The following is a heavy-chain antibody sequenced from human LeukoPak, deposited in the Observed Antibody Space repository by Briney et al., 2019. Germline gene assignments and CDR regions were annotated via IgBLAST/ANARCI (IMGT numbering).Heavy chain of an antibody. CDR1: GGSISSYY. D-gene: IGHD6-19*01. Sequence: PSETLSLTCTVSGGSISSYYWSWIRQPPGKGLEWIGYIYYSGSTNYNPSLKSRVTISVDTSKNQFSLKLSSVTAADTAVYYCARHEINSSGWRTDYWGQGTLVTVSS. V-gene: IGHV4-59*08. CDR3: ARHEINSSGWRTDY. J-gene: IGHJ4*02. CDR2: IYYSGST.